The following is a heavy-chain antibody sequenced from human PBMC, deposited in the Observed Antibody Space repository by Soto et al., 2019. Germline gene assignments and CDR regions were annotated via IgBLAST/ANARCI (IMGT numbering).Heavy chain of an antibody. J-gene: IGHJ6*02. V-gene: IGHV3-30*18. CDR1: GFTFSSYG. Sequence: GGSLRLSCAASGFTFSSYGMHWVHQAPGKGLEWVAVISYDGSNKYYADSVKGRFTISRDNSKNTLYLQMNSLRAEDTAVYYCAKDLLYGSGSYYTYYYYGMDVWGQGTTVTVSS. D-gene: IGHD3-10*01. CDR3: AKDLLYGSGSYYTYYYYGMDV. CDR2: ISYDGSNK.